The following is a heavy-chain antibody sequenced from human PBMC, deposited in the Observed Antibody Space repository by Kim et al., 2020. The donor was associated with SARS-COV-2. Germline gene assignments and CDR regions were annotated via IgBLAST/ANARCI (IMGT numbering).Heavy chain of an antibody. Sequence: YYADSVKVRFTIARDNSKNTLYLQMNSMRVEDTAVYYCAKDKGVTSFDYWGQGTLVTVSS. V-gene: IGHV3-30*02. CDR3: AKDKGVTSFDY. D-gene: IGHD3-16*01. J-gene: IGHJ4*02.